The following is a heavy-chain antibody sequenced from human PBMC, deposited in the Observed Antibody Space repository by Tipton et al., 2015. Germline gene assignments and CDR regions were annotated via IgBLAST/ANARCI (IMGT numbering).Heavy chain of an antibody. CDR1: GGSISSSY. CDR2: VYYSGYT. J-gene: IGHJ4*02. CDR3: ARVHRYCSGGSCYLHDY. Sequence: TLSLTCTVSGGSISSSYWNWIRQSPGKGLEWIGYVYYSGYTNYNPSLKSRVTISVDRSQNQISLKLSSVTAADTAFYYCARVHRYCSGGSCYLHDYWGQGTLVTVSS. V-gene: IGHV4-59*01. D-gene: IGHD2-15*01.